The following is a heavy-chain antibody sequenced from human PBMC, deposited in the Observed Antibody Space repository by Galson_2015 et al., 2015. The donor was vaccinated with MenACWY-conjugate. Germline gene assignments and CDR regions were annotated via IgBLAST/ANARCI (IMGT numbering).Heavy chain of an antibody. V-gene: IGHV5-51*01. D-gene: IGHD2-15*01. CDR2: VYPGDSDT. CDR3: VRHHDSSGGTCYGDY. J-gene: IGHJ4*02. CDR1: GYTFSSFW. Sequence: QSGAEVKQPGESLKISCKGSGYTFSSFWIGWVRQMPGKGLEWMAIVYPGDSDTRYSPSFRGQVTISADKSISTAFLQWSSLKASDSAMYYCVRHHDSSGGTCYGDYWGQGTLVTVSS.